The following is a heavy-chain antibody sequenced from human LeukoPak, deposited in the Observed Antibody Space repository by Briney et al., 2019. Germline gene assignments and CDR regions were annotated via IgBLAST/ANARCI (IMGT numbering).Heavy chain of an antibody. CDR2: IYTSGST. V-gene: IGHV4-4*07. D-gene: IGHD3-3*01. CDR3: ARGSSDFWSGFALDY. J-gene: IGHJ4*02. CDR1: GGSISSYY. Sequence: SETLSLTCTVSGGSISSYYWSWIRQPAGKGLEWIGRIYTSGSTNYNPSLKSRVTISVDTSKNQFSLKLSSVTAADTAVYYCARGSSDFWSGFALDYWGQGTLVTVSS.